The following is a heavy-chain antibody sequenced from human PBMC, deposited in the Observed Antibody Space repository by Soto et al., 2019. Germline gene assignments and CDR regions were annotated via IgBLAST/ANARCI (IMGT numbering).Heavy chain of an antibody. CDR3: AKRRAGEPLEAFDI. CDR1: GFTFSSYA. CDR2: ISGSGGST. V-gene: IGHV3-23*01. Sequence: GESLKISCAASGFTFSSYAMSWVRQAPGKGLEWVSAISGSGGSTYYADSVKGRFTISRDNSKNTLYLQMNSLRAEDTAVYYCAKRRAGEPLEAFDIWGQGTMVTVSS. D-gene: IGHD3-16*01. J-gene: IGHJ3*02.